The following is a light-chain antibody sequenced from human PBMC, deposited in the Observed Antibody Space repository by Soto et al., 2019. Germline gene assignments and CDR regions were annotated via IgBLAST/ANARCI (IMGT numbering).Light chain of an antibody. CDR2: GAS. V-gene: IGKV3-15*01. CDR1: QNVKTN. Sequence: EIVMTQSPATLSVSPGERATLSCRASQNVKTNLAWYLQKLGQAPSLLIYGASSRATGIPARFSGSGSGTEFTLTISSLQSEDFGVYFCLQYNSWPRTFGQGTRLEIQ. CDR3: LQYNSWPRT. J-gene: IGKJ5*01.